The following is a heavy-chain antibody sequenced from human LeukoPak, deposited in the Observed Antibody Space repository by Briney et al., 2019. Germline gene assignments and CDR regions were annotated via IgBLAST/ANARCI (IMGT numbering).Heavy chain of an antibody. Sequence: GGSLRLSCAASGFTLSNAYMSWVRQAPGKGLEWVSVVGGDAKTIFYADSLKGRFTVSKDNSINTVYLQMNSQRAEDTGVYFCAKHRRHGYEDFDSWGQGTLVTVSS. CDR2: VGGDAKTI. J-gene: IGHJ4*02. V-gene: IGHV3-23*01. D-gene: IGHD6-13*01. CDR3: AKHRRHGYEDFDS. CDR1: GFTLSNAY.